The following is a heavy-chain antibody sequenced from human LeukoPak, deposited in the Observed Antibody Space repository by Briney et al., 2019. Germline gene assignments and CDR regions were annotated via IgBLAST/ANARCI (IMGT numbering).Heavy chain of an antibody. CDR3: ARLLSGN. CDR2: ISYDGSNK. CDR1: GFTFSSYS. V-gene: IGHV3-30*03. Sequence: QTGGSLRLSCEASGFTFSSYSMTWVRQAPGKGLEWVAVISYDGSNKYYADSVKGRFTISRDNSKNTLYLQMNSLRAEDTAVYYCARLLSGNWGQGTLVTVSS. D-gene: IGHD2-15*01. J-gene: IGHJ4*02.